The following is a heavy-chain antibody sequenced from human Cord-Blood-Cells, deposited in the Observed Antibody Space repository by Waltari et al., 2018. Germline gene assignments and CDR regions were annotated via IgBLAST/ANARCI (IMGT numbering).Heavy chain of an antibody. D-gene: IGHD3-22*01. CDR2: ISGSGGST. CDR3: AKGGSYYDSSGYPDAFDI. J-gene: IGHJ3*02. Sequence: EVQLLESGGGLVQPGGSLRLSCAASGFTCSSYAMSWSRQAPGKGLEWVSAISGSGGSTYYADSVKGRFTISRDNSKNTLYLQMNSLRAEDTAVYYCAKGGSYYDSSGYPDAFDIWGQGTMVTVSS. V-gene: IGHV3-23*01. CDR1: GFTCSSYA.